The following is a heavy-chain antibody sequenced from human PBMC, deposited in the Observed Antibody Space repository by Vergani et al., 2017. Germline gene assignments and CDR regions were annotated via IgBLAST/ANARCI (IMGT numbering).Heavy chain of an antibody. CDR3: TTGYSSYYDFWSGFDAFDI. V-gene: IGHV3-15*01. J-gene: IGHJ3*02. Sequence: EVQLVESGGGLVKPGGSLRLSCAASGFTFSNAWMSWVRQAPGKGLEWVGRIKSKTDGGTTDYAAPVKGRFTISRDDSKNTLYLQMNSLKTEDTAVYYCTTGYSSYYDFWSGFDAFDIWGQGTMVTVSS. D-gene: IGHD3-3*01. CDR1: GFTFSNAW. CDR2: IKSKTDGGTT.